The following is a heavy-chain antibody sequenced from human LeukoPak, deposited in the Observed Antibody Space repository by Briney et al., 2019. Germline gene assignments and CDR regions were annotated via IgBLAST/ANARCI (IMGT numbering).Heavy chain of an antibody. Sequence: PGGSLRLSCAASGFTFSNAWMSWVRQAPGKGLEWVGRIKSKTDGGTTDYAAPVKGRFTISRDDSKNTLYLQMNSLKTEDTAVYYCTTDRLFLEDYYYYAMDVWGQGTTVTVSS. CDR1: GFTFSNAW. J-gene: IGHJ6*02. D-gene: IGHD2/OR15-2a*01. V-gene: IGHV3-15*01. CDR3: TTDRLFLEDYYYYAMDV. CDR2: IKSKTDGGTT.